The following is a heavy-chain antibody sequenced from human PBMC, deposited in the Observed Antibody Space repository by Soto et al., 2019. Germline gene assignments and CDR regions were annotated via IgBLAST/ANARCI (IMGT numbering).Heavy chain of an antibody. CDR2: IYYSGST. V-gene: IGHV4-30-4*01. J-gene: IGHJ6*02. CDR1: GGSISSGDYY. Sequence: SETPSLTCTVSGGSISSGDYYWSWIRQPPGKGLEWIGYIYYSGSTYYNPSLKSRVTISVDKSKNQFSLKLSSVTAADTAVYYCARSPDSSGYYPRWYYYGMDVWGQGTTVTVSS. CDR3: ARSPDSSGYYPRWYYYGMDV. D-gene: IGHD3-22*01.